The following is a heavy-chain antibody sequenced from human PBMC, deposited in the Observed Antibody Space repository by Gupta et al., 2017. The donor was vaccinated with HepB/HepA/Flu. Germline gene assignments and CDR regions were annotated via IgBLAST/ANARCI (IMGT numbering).Heavy chain of an antibody. Sequence: EVQLVESGGGLVQPGGFLRLSGAASGFTFSSYWMHWVRQAPGKGLVWVSRINSDGSSTSYADSVKGRFTISRDNAKNTLYLQMNSLRAEDTAVYYCARGTVGRAATGFNYWGQGTLVTVSS. CDR2: INSDGSST. CDR3: ARGTVGRAATGFNY. V-gene: IGHV3-74*01. CDR1: GFTFSSYW. J-gene: IGHJ4*02. D-gene: IGHD2-15*01.